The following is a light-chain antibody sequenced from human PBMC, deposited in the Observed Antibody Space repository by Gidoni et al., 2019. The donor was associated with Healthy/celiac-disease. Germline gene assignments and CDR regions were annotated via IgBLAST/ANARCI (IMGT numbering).Light chain of an antibody. CDR3: QAWDSSTDVV. Sequence: SYELTQPPSVSVSPGQTASITCSGEKLGDKYACWYQQKPGQSPVLVIYQDSQRPSGIPERFSGSNSGNTATLTISGTQAMDDADYYCQAWDSSTDVVFGGGTTLTVL. CDR2: QDS. V-gene: IGLV3-1*01. J-gene: IGLJ2*01. CDR1: KLGDKY.